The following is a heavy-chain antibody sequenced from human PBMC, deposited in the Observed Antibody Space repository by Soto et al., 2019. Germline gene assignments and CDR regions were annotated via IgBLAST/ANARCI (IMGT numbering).Heavy chain of an antibody. CDR1: GGSISSSSYY. J-gene: IGHJ1*01. Sequence: QLQLQESGPGLVKPSETLSLTCTVSGGSISSSSYYWGWIRQPPGKGLGWIGSIYFSGGNYYYLSLKLRVTIFVDTSTNRFSLLLSSVTVADSAVYYCARPPGTMIVALWGQGSLVSV. CDR3: ARPPGTMIVAL. CDR2: IYFSGGN. D-gene: IGHD3-22*01. V-gene: IGHV4-39*01.